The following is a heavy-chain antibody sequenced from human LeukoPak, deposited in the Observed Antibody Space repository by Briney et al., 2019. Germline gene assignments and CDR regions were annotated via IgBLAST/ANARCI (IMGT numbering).Heavy chain of an antibody. Sequence: QPGRSLRLSCAASGFTFSSYGMPWVRQAPGKGLEWVAVIWYDGSNKYYADSVKGRFTISRDNSKNTLYLQMNSLRAEDTAVYYCARGGPRYPKNYWGQGTLVTVSS. CDR2: IWYDGSNK. CDR1: GFTFSSYG. V-gene: IGHV3-33*01. CDR3: ARGGPRYPKNY. D-gene: IGHD1-1*01. J-gene: IGHJ4*02.